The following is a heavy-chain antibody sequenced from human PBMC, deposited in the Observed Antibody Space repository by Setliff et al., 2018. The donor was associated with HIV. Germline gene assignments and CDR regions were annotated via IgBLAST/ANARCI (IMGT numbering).Heavy chain of an antibody. CDR3: ARTYGSASKLDY. D-gene: IGHD3-10*01. V-gene: IGHV2-70*04. CDR1: GFSLTTSGIR. CDR2: IDWEDDK. J-gene: IGHJ4*02. Sequence: ESGPTLVNPTQPLTLTCTFSGFSLTTSGIRVTWVRQPPGKALEWLARIDWEDDKFYSTSLKTRLTISKDTSKNQVVLTMTNMGPLDTATYFCARTYGSASKLDYWGPGTLVTVSS.